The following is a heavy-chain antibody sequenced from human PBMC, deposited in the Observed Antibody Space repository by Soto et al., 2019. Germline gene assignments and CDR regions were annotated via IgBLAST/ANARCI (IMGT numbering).Heavy chain of an antibody. J-gene: IGHJ6*02. CDR3: ARGGYGERPIYYYYYGMDV. Sequence: PSETLSLTCTVSGGSISSGGYYWSWIRQHPGKGLEWIGYIYYSGSTYYNPSLKSRVTISVDTSKNQFSLKRSSVTAADTAVYYCARGGYGERPIYYYYYGMDVRGQGTTVTVSS. V-gene: IGHV4-31*03. CDR1: GGSISSGGYY. CDR2: IYYSGST. D-gene: IGHD4-17*01.